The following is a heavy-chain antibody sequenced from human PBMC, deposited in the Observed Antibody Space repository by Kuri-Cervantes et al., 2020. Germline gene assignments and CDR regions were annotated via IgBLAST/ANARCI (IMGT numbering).Heavy chain of an antibody. CDR1: GFTFSSYW. CDR2: ISWNSGSI. V-gene: IGHV3-9*01. J-gene: IGHJ6*02. CDR3: AKGGAARPYYYGMDV. D-gene: IGHD6-6*01. Sequence: GGSLRLSCAASGFTFSSYWMTWVRQAPGKGLEWVSGISWNSGSIGYADSVKGRFTISRDNSKNTLYLQMNSLRAEDTAVYYCAKGGAARPYYYGMDVWGQGTTVTVSS.